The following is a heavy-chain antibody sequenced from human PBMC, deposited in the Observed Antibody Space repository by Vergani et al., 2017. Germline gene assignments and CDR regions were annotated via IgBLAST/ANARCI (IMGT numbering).Heavy chain of an antibody. D-gene: IGHD6-6*01. J-gene: IGHJ4*02. CDR3: AKDVEYSSPWGHLDY. CDR1: GFTFSSYG. Sequence: QVQLVESGGGVVQPGRSLRLSCAASGFTFSSYGMHWVRQAPGKGLEWVAVIWYDGSNKYQADSVKGRFTISRDNSKNTLYLQMNSLRAEDTAVYYCAKDVEYSSPWGHLDYWGQGTLVTVSS. CDR2: IWYDGSNK. V-gene: IGHV3-33*06.